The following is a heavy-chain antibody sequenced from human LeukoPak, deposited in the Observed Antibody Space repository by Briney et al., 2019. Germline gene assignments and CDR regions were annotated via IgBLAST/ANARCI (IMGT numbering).Heavy chain of an antibody. D-gene: IGHD2-2*02. CDR2: IYHSGST. CDR3: ARRKLGYCNSTSCYKVPGDAFDI. Sequence: SETLSLTCAVSGYSISSGYYWGWIRQPPGKGLEWLGSIYHSGSTYYNPSLKSRVTISVDTSKNQFSLKLSSVTAADTAVYYCARRKLGYCNSTSCYKVPGDAFDIWGQGTMVTVSS. CDR1: GYSISSGYY. J-gene: IGHJ3*02. V-gene: IGHV4-38-2*01.